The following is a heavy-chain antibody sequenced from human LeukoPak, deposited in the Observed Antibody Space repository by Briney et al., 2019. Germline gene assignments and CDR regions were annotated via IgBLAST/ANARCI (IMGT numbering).Heavy chain of an antibody. CDR3: ARGKYYYDSSGSYYFDY. V-gene: IGHV4-61*02. CDR1: GGSISSGSYY. J-gene: IGHJ4*02. D-gene: IGHD3-22*01. Sequence: SETLSLTCTVSGGSISSGSYYWSWIQQPAGKGLEWIGRIYTNGSTNYNPSLKSRVTISVDTSKNQFSLKLSSVTAADTAVYYCARGKYYYDSSGSYYFDYWGQGTLVTVSS. CDR2: IYTNGST.